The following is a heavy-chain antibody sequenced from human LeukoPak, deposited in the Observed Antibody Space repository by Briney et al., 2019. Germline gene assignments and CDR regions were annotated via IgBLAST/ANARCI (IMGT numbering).Heavy chain of an antibody. CDR2: ISSSSSYI. V-gene: IGHV3-21*01. Sequence: KSGGSLRLSCAASGFTFSSYSMNWVRQAPGKGLEWVSSISSSSSYIYYADSVKGRFTISRDNAKNSLYLQMNSLRAEDTAVYYCARDRTRVRGVIPSRPGPIDYWGQGTLVTVSS. J-gene: IGHJ4*02. CDR1: GFTFSSYS. CDR3: ARDRTRVRGVIPSRPGPIDY. D-gene: IGHD3-10*01.